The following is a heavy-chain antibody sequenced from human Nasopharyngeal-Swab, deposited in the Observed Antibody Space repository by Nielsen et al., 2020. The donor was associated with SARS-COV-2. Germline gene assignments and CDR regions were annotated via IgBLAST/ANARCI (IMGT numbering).Heavy chain of an antibody. D-gene: IGHD2-15*01. CDR2: IYHSGST. J-gene: IGHJ6*03. Sequence: SQTLSLTCAVYGGSFSGYSWSWIRQPPGKGLEWIGYIYHSGSTYYNPSLKSRVTISVDRSKNQFSLKLSSVTAADTAVYYCARQIGYCSGGSCYDYMDVWGKGTTVTVSS. CDR3: ARQIGYCSGGSCYDYMDV. V-gene: IGHV4-30-2*01. CDR1: GGSFSGYS.